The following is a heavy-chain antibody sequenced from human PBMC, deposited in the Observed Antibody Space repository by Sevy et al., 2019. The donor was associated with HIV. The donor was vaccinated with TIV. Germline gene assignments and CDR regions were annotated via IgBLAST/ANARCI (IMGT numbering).Heavy chain of an antibody. J-gene: IGHJ3*02. CDR1: GFTFRNYA. V-gene: IGHV3-23*01. CDR2: ISGGDDST. D-gene: IGHD1-26*01. Sequence: GGSLRLSCAASGFTFRNYAMTWVRQAPGKGLQWVSAISGGDDSTYYADSVKGRFTISRDNSKNTQYLQMNSLRAEDTAVYYCAKDLAFIVGDAFDIWGQGTLVTVSS. CDR3: AKDLAFIVGDAFDI.